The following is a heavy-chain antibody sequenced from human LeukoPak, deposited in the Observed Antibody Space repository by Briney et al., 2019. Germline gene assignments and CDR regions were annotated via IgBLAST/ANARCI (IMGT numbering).Heavy chain of an antibody. V-gene: IGHV1-18*01. CDR3: ARSRTAMATRPVDY. CDR2: ISAYNGNT. Sequence: ASVKVSCKASGYTFTGYGISWVRQAPGQGLEWMGWISAYNGNTNYAQKLQGRVTMTTDTSTSTAYMELRSLRSDDTAVYYCARSRTAMATRPVDYWGQGTLVAVSS. J-gene: IGHJ4*02. CDR1: GYTFTGYG. D-gene: IGHD5-18*01.